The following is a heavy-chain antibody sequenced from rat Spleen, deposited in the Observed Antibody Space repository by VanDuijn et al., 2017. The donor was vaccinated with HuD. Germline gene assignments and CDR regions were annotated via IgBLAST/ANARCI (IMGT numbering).Heavy chain of an antibody. CDR3: ANNWELYY. CDR2: ITNTGDNM. CDR1: GFTFSDYA. J-gene: IGHJ2*01. V-gene: IGHV5-17*01. D-gene: IGHD5-1*01. Sequence: EVQLVESGGGLVQPGRSLRLSCAGSGFTFSDYAMAWVRQAPKKGLEWVATITNTGDNMFYPDSVKGRFTISRDNAQNTLYLQMNSLRSEDTATYYCANNWELYYWGQGVMVTVSS.